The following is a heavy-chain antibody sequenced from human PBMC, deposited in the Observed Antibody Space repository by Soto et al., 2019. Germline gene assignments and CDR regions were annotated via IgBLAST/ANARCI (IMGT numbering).Heavy chain of an antibody. CDR3: ARYSSAWGL. V-gene: IGHV3-7*01. CDR1: GFTFSSYA. Sequence: GGSLRLSCAASGFTFSSYAMSWVRQAPGKGLEWVANIKYDGSETYYVDSVKGRFTISRDNAKNSLYLQMNSLRGEDTAVYYCARYSSAWGLWGQGTLVTVSS. CDR2: IKYDGSET. D-gene: IGHD6-19*01. J-gene: IGHJ4*02.